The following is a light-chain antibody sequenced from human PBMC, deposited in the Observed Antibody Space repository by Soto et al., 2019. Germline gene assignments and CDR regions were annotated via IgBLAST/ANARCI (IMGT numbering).Light chain of an antibody. CDR1: SSDVGGYNY. Sequence: QSALTQPASVSGSPGPSITISCTGTSSDVGGYNYVSWYQQHPGKAPKLMIYEVSNRPSGVSNRFSGSKSGNTASLTISGLQAEDEADYYCSSYTSSSTLHYVFGTGTKLTVL. CDR3: SSYTSSSTLHYV. J-gene: IGLJ1*01. CDR2: EVS. V-gene: IGLV2-14*01.